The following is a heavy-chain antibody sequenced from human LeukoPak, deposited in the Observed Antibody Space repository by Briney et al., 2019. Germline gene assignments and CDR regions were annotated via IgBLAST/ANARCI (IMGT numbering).Heavy chain of an antibody. CDR3: AREWDGVGAFDI. V-gene: IGHV1-2*02. D-gene: IGHD3-3*01. CDR2: INPNSGGT. CDR1: GGTFSSYA. J-gene: IGHJ3*02. Sequence: ASVKVSCKASGGTFSSYAISWVRQAPGQGLGWMGWINPNSGGTNYAQKFQGRVTMTRDTSISTAYMELSRLRSDDTAVYYCAREWDGVGAFDIWGQGTMVTVSS.